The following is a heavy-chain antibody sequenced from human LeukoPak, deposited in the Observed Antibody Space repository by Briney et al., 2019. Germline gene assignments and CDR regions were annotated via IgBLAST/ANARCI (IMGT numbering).Heavy chain of an antibody. CDR3: ARTNYDYVWGSYRYYFDY. D-gene: IGHD3-16*02. J-gene: IGHJ4*02. CDR2: IYYSGST. CDR1: GGSISSYY. V-gene: IGHV4-59*01. Sequence: SETLSLTCTVSGGSISSYYWSWIRQPPGKGLEWIGYIYYSGSTNYNPSLKSRVTISVDTSKNQFSLKLSSVTAADTAVYYCARTNYDYVWGSYRYYFDYWGQGTLVTVSS.